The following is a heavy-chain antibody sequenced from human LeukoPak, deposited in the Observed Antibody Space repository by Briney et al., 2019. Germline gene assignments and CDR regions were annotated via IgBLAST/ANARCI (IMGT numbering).Heavy chain of an antibody. Sequence: GGSLRLSCAASGFTFSNYAMSWVRQAPGKGLEWVSSITGSGGNTYFADSVKGRFTISRDNSKNTPYLQMNSLRAEDTAVYYCATRSLSAGTYGMDVWGQGTTVTVSS. CDR3: ATRSLSAGTYGMDV. V-gene: IGHV3-23*01. D-gene: IGHD3-10*01. CDR2: ITGSGGNT. CDR1: GFTFSNYA. J-gene: IGHJ6*02.